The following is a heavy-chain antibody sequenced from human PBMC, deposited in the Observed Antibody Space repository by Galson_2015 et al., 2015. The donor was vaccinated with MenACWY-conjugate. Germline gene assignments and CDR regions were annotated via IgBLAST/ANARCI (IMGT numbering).Heavy chain of an antibody. Sequence: PALANPSRPLTLICSFSGFSLSTGRVGGGWIRQPPVQALEWLSLFYWDDEKRYSPALKSRLTITKDTSKNQVVLSMTNMDPVDTATYFCAHSPYCSTTSCYAARAFDVWGQGTVVTVSS. J-gene: IGHJ3*01. CDR1: GFSLSTGRVG. D-gene: IGHD2-2*01. V-gene: IGHV2-5*02. CDR3: AHSPYCSTTSCYAARAFDV. CDR2: FYWDDEK.